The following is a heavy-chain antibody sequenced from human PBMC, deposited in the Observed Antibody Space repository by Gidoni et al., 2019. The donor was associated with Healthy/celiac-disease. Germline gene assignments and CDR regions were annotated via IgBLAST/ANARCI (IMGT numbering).Heavy chain of an antibody. CDR3: AKDIFPGATDAFDI. V-gene: IGHV3-43*01. Sequence: EVQLVESGGVVVQPGGSLRLACAASGFTFDDYTMHWVRQAPGKGLEWVSLISLDGGSTYYADSVKGRFTISRDNSKNSLYLQMNSLRTEDTALYYCAKDIFPGATDAFDIWGQGTMVTVSS. J-gene: IGHJ3*02. D-gene: IGHD1-26*01. CDR1: GFTFDDYT. CDR2: ISLDGGST.